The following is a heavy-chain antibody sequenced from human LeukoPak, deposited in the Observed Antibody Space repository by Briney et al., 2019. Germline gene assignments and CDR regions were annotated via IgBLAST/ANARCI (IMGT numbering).Heavy chain of an antibody. CDR2: ISTYNGDT. Sequence: ASVKVSCKASGYTFNNYGITWVRQTPGQGLEWMGWISTYNGDTTYAQKVQGRVTMTTDTSTSTAYMELSSLRSEDTAVYYCAAGLYSSSWDYWGQGTLVTVSS. CDR1: GYTFNNYG. J-gene: IGHJ4*02. CDR3: AAGLYSSSWDY. V-gene: IGHV1-18*01. D-gene: IGHD6-6*01.